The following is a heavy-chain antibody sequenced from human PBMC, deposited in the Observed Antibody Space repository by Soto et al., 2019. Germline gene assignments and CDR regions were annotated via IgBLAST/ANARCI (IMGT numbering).Heavy chain of an antibody. CDR1: GFTFSSYG. J-gene: IGHJ6*02. D-gene: IGHD6-6*01. CDR2: IWYDGSNK. Sequence: AGGSLRLSCAASGFTFSSYGMHWVRQAPGKGLEWVAVIWYDGSNKYYADSVKGRFTISRDNSKNTLYLQMNSLRAEDTAVYYCARDDGQLENLEDYYYGMDVWGQGTTVTVSS. V-gene: IGHV3-33*01. CDR3: ARDDGQLENLEDYYYGMDV.